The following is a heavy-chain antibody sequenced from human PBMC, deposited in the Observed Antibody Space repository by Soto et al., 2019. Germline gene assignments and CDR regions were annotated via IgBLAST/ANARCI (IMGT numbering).Heavy chain of an antibody. Sequence: EVQLVESGGGLVQPGRSLRLSCTASGFTFDDYAMHWVRQAPGKGLEWVSGINWNSDTIGYADSVKGRFTISRDTAKKSLFLQMNSLGTEDTALYYCAKGSSSWYEVPLDYWGHGTLVTVSS. V-gene: IGHV3-9*01. CDR3: AKGSSSWYEVPLDY. CDR1: GFTFDDYA. D-gene: IGHD6-13*01. CDR2: INWNSDTI. J-gene: IGHJ4*01.